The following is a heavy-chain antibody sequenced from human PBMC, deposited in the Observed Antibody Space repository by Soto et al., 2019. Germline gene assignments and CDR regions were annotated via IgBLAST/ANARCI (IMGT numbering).Heavy chain of an antibody. V-gene: IGHV1-18*01. J-gene: IGHJ4*02. Sequence: ALVKVSCKASGYTFTSYGISWVRQAPGQGLEWMGWISAYNGNTNYAQKLQGRVTMTTDTSTSTAYMELRSLRSDDTAVYYCARSIAVAGPTGHFDYWGQGTLVTVSS. CDR1: GYTFTSYG. CDR3: ARSIAVAGPTGHFDY. D-gene: IGHD6-19*01. CDR2: ISAYNGNT.